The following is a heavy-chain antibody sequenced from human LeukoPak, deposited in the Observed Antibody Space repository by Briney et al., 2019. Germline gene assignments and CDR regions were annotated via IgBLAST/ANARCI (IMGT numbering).Heavy chain of an antibody. V-gene: IGHV1-2*02. CDR3: ARERERDVLYY. D-gene: IGHD3-10*01. CDR2: INPNSGGT. J-gene: IGHJ4*02. Sequence: GASVKVSCKASGYTFIGYYMHWVRQAPGQGLEWMGWINPNSGGTNYAQKFQGRVTMTRDTSIRTVYMDLSRLRSDDTAVYYCARERERDVLYYWGQGTLVTVSS. CDR1: GYTFIGYY.